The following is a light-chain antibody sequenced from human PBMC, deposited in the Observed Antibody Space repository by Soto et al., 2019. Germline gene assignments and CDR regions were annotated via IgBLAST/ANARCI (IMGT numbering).Light chain of an antibody. Sequence: DIQLTQSPSFLSASVGDRVTITCRANLGISTYLAWYQQKPGKAPKLLIYAASTLQSGVSSRFNGSGSGTEFTLTISSLQPEDFATYYCQQFDTYPRFSFGPGTKVDIK. CDR1: LGISTY. V-gene: IGKV1-9*01. CDR2: AAS. J-gene: IGKJ3*01. CDR3: QQFDTYPRFS.